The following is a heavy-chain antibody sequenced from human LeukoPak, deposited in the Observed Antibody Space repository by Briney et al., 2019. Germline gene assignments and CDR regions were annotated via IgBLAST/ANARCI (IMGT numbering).Heavy chain of an antibody. CDR1: GFTFSSYG. CDR2: IWFDESDK. V-gene: IGHV3-33*01. J-gene: IGHJ4*02. Sequence: PGRSLRLSCAASGFTFSSYGMHWVRQAPGKGLEWVAVIWFDESDKYYADSVKGRFTISRDDSKNTLYLQMNSLRAEDTAVFYCARDPGYCSGGNCYSLYSFDYWGQGTLVTVSS. CDR3: ARDPGYCSGGNCYSLYSFDY. D-gene: IGHD2-15*01.